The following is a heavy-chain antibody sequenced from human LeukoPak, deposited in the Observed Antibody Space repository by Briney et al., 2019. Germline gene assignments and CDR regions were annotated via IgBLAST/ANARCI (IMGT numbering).Heavy chain of an antibody. D-gene: IGHD6-13*01. V-gene: IGHV3-7*01. CDR1: GFTFTNYW. CDR3: AKAEGSSWYSFPFDY. J-gene: IGHJ4*02. CDR2: IKQDGSAK. Sequence: GGSLRLSCVASGFTFTNYWMSWVRQAPGKGLEWVANIKQDGSAKYYVDSVKGRFTISRDNAKNSLYLQMNSLRADDTAVYYCAKAEGSSWYSFPFDYWGQGTLVTVSS.